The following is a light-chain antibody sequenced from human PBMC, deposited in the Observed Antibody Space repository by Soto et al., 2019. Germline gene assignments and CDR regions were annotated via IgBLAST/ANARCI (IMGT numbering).Light chain of an antibody. CDR1: QSISSW. Sequence: DIQMTQSPSTLSASVGDRATITCRASQSISSWLAWYQQKPGKAPKLLIYDASSLESGVPSRFSGSGSVTEFTLTISSLQPDYFATCYRQQYNSYHPTFGQGSKV. CDR3: QQYNSYHPT. V-gene: IGKV1-5*01. J-gene: IGKJ1*01. CDR2: DAS.